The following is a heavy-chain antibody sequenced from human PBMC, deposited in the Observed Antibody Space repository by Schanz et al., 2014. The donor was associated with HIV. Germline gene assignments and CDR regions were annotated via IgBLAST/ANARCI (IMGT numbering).Heavy chain of an antibody. V-gene: IGHV3-30-3*01. D-gene: IGHD1-26*01. CDR2: ISFDGSNK. Sequence: VQLVESGGGLIQPGGSLRLSCAASGFTFSRYAMHWVRQPPGKGLDWVAVISFDGSNKYYADSVKGRFTISRDNAKNSLYLQMNSLRAEDTAVYYCARDSGSYFWGQGTLVTVSS. J-gene: IGHJ4*02. CDR3: ARDSGSYF. CDR1: GFTFSRYA.